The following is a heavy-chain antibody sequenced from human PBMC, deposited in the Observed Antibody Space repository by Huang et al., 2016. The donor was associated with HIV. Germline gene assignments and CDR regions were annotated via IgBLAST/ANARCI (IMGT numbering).Heavy chain of an antibody. CDR2: ISQDGRTK. V-gene: IGHV3-30*09. CDR3: AREKGLED. CDR1: GFPFSTNP. D-gene: IGHD1-1*01. Sequence: QVHLVESGGGVVQPGRSLRLSCAAYGFPFSTNPISWVRQGPGQGLEWVAVISQDGRTKVYAESVEGRSAISRDNSKNMVYLQIYRLRVEDTGVYYCAREKGLEDWGQGTLVTVSS. J-gene: IGHJ4*02.